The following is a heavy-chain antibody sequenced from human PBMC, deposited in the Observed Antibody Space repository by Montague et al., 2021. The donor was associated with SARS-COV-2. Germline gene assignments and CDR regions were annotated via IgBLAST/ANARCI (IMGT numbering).Heavy chain of an antibody. CDR2: IYYSGST. CDR3: ARGGYSGYWDY. J-gene: IGHJ4*02. D-gene: IGHD5-12*01. V-gene: IGHV4-39*07. Sequence: SETLSLTCTVSGGSIGSSSYYWGWIRQPPGKGLEWIGSIYYSGSTYYNPSLKSRVTISVDTSKNQFSLKLSSVTAADTAVYYCARGGYSGYWDYWGQGTLVTVSS. CDR1: GGSIGSSSYY.